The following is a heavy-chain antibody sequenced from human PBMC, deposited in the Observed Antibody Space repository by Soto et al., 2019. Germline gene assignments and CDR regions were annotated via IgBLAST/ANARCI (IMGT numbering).Heavy chain of an antibody. D-gene: IGHD2-8*01. V-gene: IGHV3-48*01. CDR3: TTAYCTNGVCYKSRYYYYYGMDV. J-gene: IGHJ6*02. Sequence: GGSLRLSCAASGFTFSTYSMNWVRQAPGKGLEWVSYISSPSSSIYYADSIKGRFTISRDNAKNTLYLQMNSLKTEDTAVYYCTTAYCTNGVCYKSRYYYYYGMDVWGQGTTVTVSS. CDR1: GFTFSTYS. CDR2: ISSPSSSI.